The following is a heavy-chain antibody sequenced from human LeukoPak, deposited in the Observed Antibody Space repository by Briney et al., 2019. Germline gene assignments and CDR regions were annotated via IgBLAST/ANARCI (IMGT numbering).Heavy chain of an antibody. CDR2: ISGSGGST. J-gene: IGHJ4*02. V-gene: IGHV3-23*01. CDR3: AKDLTFYDWNYSY. Sequence: GGSLRLSCAASGFTFSSYAMSWVRQAPGKGLQWVSAISGSGGSTYYADSVKGRFTISRDNSKNTLYLQMNSLRAEDTAVYYCAKDLTFYDWNYSYWGQGTLVTVSS. D-gene: IGHD1-7*01. CDR1: GFTFSSYA.